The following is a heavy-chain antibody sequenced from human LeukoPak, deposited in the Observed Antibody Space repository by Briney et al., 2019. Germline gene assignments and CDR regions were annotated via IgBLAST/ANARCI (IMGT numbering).Heavy chain of an antibody. D-gene: IGHD3-10*01. V-gene: IGHV3-23*01. CDR3: AKGSGRIGGDLVDY. CDR2: ISGSGGST. Sequence: GGSLRLSCAASGFTFSSYAMSWVRQAPGKGLEWVSAISGSGGSTYYADSVKGRFTISRDNSKNTLYLQMNSLRAEDTAVYYRAKGSGRIGGDLVDYWGQGTLVTVSS. J-gene: IGHJ4*02. CDR1: GFTFSSYA.